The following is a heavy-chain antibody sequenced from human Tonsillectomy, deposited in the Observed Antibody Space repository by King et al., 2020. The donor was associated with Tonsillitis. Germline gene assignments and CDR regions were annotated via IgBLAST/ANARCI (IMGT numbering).Heavy chain of an antibody. D-gene: IGHD3-22*01. CDR2: ISSNNQYI. CDR1: GFTFSTYD. J-gene: IGHJ3*02. Sequence: VQLVESGGGLVRPGESLRLSCATSGFTFSTYDMNWVRQAPGKGLEWVSSISSNNQYIYYADSVKGRFTISRDKAKDSLYLQMNSLRAEDTAVYYCAKEKGVDYYDTSRGAFDIWGQGTMVTVSS. V-gene: IGHV3-21*01. CDR3: AKEKGVDYYDTSRGAFDI.